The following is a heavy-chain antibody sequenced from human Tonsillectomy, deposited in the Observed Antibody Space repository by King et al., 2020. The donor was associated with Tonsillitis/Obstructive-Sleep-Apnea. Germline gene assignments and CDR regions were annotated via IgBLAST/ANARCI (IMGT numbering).Heavy chain of an antibody. V-gene: IGHV5-10-1*03. CDR2: INLNDSYT. D-gene: IGHD2-2*01. J-gene: IGHJ6*02. Sequence: VQLVESGAEVKKPGESLRISCKGSGYSFSSYWISWVRQIPGKGLEWMGRINLNDSYTNYTQSFQGHVTMSADKSIGTAFLQWSSLKASDTAMYYCARLSCSSTSFYYYCDMDVWGPGTTVTVSS. CDR1: GYSFSSYW. CDR3: ARLSCSSTSFYYYCDMDV.